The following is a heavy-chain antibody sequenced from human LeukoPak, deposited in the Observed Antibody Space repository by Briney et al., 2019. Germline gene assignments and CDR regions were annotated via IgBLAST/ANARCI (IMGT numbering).Heavy chain of an antibody. CDR1: GFSSYS. V-gene: IGHV3-21*01. J-gene: IGHJ4*02. Sequence: GGSLRLSCAASGFSSYSMNWVRQAPGKGLEWVSSISSSSSYIYYTDSVKGRFTISRDNAKNSLYLQMNSLRAEDTAVYYCASANFYDSSGYYEGDYWGQGTLVTVSS. D-gene: IGHD3-22*01. CDR3: ASANFYDSSGYYEGDY. CDR2: ISSSSSYI.